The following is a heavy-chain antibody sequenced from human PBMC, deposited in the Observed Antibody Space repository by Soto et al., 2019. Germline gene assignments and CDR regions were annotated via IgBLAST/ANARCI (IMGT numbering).Heavy chain of an antibody. V-gene: IGHV4-39*07. Sequence: PSETLSLTCTVSGGSISSSSYYWGWIRQPPGKGLEWIGSIYYSGNTRYNPSLKSRVTISVDKPNNQFSLKLTSMTGADTAVYYCATRPPQIVVTLLPFPSWGQGTPVTVSS. J-gene: IGHJ5*02. CDR2: IYYSGNT. CDR3: ATRPPQIVVTLLPFPS. CDR1: GGSISSSSYY. D-gene: IGHD2-2*01.